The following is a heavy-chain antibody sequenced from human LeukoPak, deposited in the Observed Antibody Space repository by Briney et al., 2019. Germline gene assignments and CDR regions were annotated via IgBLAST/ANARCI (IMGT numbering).Heavy chain of an antibody. CDR1: RVSISSSYW. V-gene: IGHV4-4*02. CDR2: IYHSGST. J-gene: IGHJ5*01. D-gene: IGHD3-22*01. Sequence: PSETLSLTCAVSRVSISSSYWWSWVRQPPGKGLEWIGEIYHSGSTNYNPSLKSRVTISVDKSKNQFSLKLSSVTAADTAVYYCARKIYDSSGYFDFWGQGTLVTVSS. CDR3: ARKIYDSSGYFDF.